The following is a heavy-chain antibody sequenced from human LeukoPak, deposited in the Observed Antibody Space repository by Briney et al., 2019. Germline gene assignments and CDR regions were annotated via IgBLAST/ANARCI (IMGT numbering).Heavy chain of an antibody. CDR2: IYPGDSDT. J-gene: IGHJ4*02. CDR3: ARTNCGGDCYDGYFDY. D-gene: IGHD2-21*02. Sequence: GESLKISCKGSGYSFTSYWIGWVRQMPGKGLEWMGIIYPGDSDTRYSPSFQGQVTISADKSISTAYLQWSSLKASDTAMYYCARTNCGGDCYDGYFDYWGQGTPVTVSS. CDR1: GYSFTSYW. V-gene: IGHV5-51*01.